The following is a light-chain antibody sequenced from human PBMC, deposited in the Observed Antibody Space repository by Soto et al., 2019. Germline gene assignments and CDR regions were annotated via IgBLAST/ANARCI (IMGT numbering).Light chain of an antibody. CDR2: KAS. CDR1: QGISSW. Sequence: DILLTQSPSSLSASVGDRVTITCRASQGISSWLAWYQQKPGKAPKLLIYKASSLESGVPSRFSGSGSGTEFTLTISSLQPDDFATYYCQQYNSYPWTFGQGTKVDIK. V-gene: IGKV1-5*03. J-gene: IGKJ1*01. CDR3: QQYNSYPWT.